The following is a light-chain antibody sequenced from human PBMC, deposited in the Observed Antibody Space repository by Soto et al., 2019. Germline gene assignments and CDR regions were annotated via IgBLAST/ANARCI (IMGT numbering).Light chain of an antibody. CDR3: QQRHSYPIT. J-gene: IGKJ5*01. CDR1: QGISNY. V-gene: IGKV1-9*01. CDR2: TAS. Sequence: DIQLTQSPSVLSASVPYSVPMISRASQGISNYLAWYQQKPGKAPNLLIHTASSLQTGVPSRFSGSGSGTEFTLTISSLQPEDFATYYCQQRHSYPITFGQGTRLEI.